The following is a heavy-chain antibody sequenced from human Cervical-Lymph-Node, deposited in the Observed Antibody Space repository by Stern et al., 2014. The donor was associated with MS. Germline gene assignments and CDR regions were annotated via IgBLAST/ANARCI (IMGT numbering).Heavy chain of an antibody. V-gene: IGHV1-46*01. CDR3: AREVAGHRLGMMDV. J-gene: IGHJ6*02. D-gene: IGHD6-19*01. Sequence: QVQLVQSGAAGKKPGASGTVSCKASGYTFTSYYLHWVRQAPGQGLEWMGIINPSGGSTSYAQNFQGRVTMTRDTSTTTVYMELRSLRSEDTAVFYCAREVAGHRLGMMDVWGQGTTVTVSS. CDR2: INPSGGST. CDR1: GYTFTSYY.